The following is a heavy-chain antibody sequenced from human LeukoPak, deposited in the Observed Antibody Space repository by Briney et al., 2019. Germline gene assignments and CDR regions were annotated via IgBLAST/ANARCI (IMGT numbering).Heavy chain of an antibody. CDR3: ARGRSIFGVIIGFDY. V-gene: IGHV1-69*13. CDR2: IIPIFAA. Sequence: SVKVSCKASGGTFSNSDINWVRQAPGQGLEWMGGIIPIFAAKYAQKFQGRVTITADESTSTAYMELSSLRSQDTAVYYCARGRSIFGVIIGFDYWGQGTQVTVSA. CDR1: GGTFSNSD. J-gene: IGHJ4*02. D-gene: IGHD3-3*01.